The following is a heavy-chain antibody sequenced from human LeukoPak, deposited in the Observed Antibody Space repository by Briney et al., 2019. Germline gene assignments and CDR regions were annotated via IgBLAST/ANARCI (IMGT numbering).Heavy chain of an antibody. CDR2: ISSSSSYI. CDR3: ARAYYYDSSGYPPLDAFDI. V-gene: IGHV3-21*01. CDR1: GFTFSSYS. Sequence: GGSLRLSCAASGFTFSSYSMNWVRQAPGKGLEWVSSISSSSSYIYYADSVKGRFTISRDNAKNSLYLQMNSLRAEETAVYYCARAYYYDSSGYPPLDAFDIWGQGTMVTVSS. D-gene: IGHD3-22*01. J-gene: IGHJ3*02.